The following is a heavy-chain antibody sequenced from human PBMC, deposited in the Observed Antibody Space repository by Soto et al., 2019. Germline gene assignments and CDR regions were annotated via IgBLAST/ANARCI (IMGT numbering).Heavy chain of an antibody. D-gene: IGHD3-3*01. CDR2: IIPIFGTA. V-gene: IGHV1-69*13. J-gene: IGHJ5*02. Sequence: SVKVSCKASGYTFTNHGISWVRQAPGQGLEWMGGIIPIFGTANYAQKFQGRVTITADESTSTAYMELSSLRSEDTAVYYCASSGVYYDFWSGYSKHYNWFDPWGQGTLVTVSS. CDR1: GYTFTNHG. CDR3: ASSGVYYDFWSGYSKHYNWFDP.